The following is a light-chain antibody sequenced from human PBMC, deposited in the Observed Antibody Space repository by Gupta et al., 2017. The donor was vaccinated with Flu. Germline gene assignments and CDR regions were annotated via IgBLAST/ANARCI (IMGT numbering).Light chain of an antibody. CDR3: RQDKHLPPT. CDR2: KVS. J-gene: IGKJ2*01. V-gene: IGKV2-30*02. CDR1: QSLVHSDGNTY. Sequence: VVMTQSPVSLPVTLGQPASISCRSSQSLVHSDGNTYLNWFHQRPGQSPRRLIYKVSRRDSGVPDRFSGSGSGSDFTLQISRVEAEDVGIYYCRQDKHLPPTFGQGTKLEIK.